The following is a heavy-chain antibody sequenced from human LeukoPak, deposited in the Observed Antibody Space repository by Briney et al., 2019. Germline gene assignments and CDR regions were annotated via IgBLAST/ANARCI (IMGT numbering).Heavy chain of an antibody. J-gene: IGHJ4*02. CDR3: ASRRVSPFDY. D-gene: IGHD1-14*01. CDR1: GGSFSGYY. Sequence: SETLSLTCAVYGGSFSGYYWSWIRQPPGKGLEWIGEINHSGSTNYNPSLKSRVTISVDTSKNQLSLKLSSVTAADTAVYYCASRRVSPFDYWGQGTLVTVSS. CDR2: INHSGST. V-gene: IGHV4-34*01.